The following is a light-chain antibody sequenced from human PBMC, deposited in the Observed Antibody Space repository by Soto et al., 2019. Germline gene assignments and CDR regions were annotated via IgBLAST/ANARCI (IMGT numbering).Light chain of an antibody. CDR3: QQSYSSPQMYT. CDR2: AAS. J-gene: IGKJ2*01. Sequence: DIQMTQSPSSLSASVGDRVTITCRASQSISSSLNWYQQKPGKAPDLLIYAASNLQSGVPSRFSRSRSGTDFTLTISSLQPEDFATYYGQQSYSSPQMYTFGQGTKLEIK. V-gene: IGKV1-39*01. CDR1: QSISSS.